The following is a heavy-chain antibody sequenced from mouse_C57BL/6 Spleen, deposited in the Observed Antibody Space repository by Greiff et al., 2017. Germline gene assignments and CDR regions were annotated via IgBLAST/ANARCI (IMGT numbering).Heavy chain of an antibody. CDR2: IYPSDSET. V-gene: IGHV1-61*01. D-gene: IGHD2-4*01. Sequence: VQLQQPGAELVRPGSSVKLSCKASGYTFTSSWMDWVKQRPGQGLEWIGNIYPSDSETHYNQKFKDKATLTVDKSSSTAYMQLSSLTSEDSAVYYCARGGIYDYDESYYAMDYWGQGTSVTVSS. J-gene: IGHJ4*01. CDR1: GYTFTSSW. CDR3: ARGGIYDYDESYYAMDY.